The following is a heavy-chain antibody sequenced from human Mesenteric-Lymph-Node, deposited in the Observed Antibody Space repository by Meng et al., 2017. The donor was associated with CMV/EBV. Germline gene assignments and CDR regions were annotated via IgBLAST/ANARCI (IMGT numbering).Heavy chain of an antibody. CDR3: ARDKSLMVRGVDNWFDP. V-gene: IGHV1-2*06. Sequence: SFNGYCMHWVRQAPGQGIEWMGRINPNSGGTNYAQEFQGRVTMTRETSVSTAYMELSRLTSDDTAVYYCARDKSLMVRGVDNWFDPWGQGTLVTVSS. CDR2: INPNSGGT. CDR1: SFNGYC. J-gene: IGHJ5*02. D-gene: IGHD3-10*01.